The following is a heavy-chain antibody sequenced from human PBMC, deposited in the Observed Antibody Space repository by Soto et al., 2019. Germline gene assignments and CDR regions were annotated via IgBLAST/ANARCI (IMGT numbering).Heavy chain of an antibody. Sequence: ASVKVSCKASGYTFTSYAMHWVRQAPGQRLEWMGWINAGNGNTKYSQKFQGRVTITRDTSASTAYMELSSLRSEDTAVYYCAREYSYDSSGYITRLYDYWGQGTLVTVSS. V-gene: IGHV1-3*01. CDR1: GYTFTSYA. J-gene: IGHJ4*02. CDR2: INAGNGNT. CDR3: AREYSYDSSGYITRLYDY. D-gene: IGHD3-22*01.